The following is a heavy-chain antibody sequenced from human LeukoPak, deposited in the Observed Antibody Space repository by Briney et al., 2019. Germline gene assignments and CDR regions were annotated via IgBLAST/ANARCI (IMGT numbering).Heavy chain of an antibody. V-gene: IGHV4-59*01. CDR2: IYYSGST. Sequence: KASETLSLTCTVSGGSISSYYWSWIRQPPGKGLEWIGYIYYSGSTNYNPSLKSRVTISVDTSKNQFSLKLSSVTAADTAVYYCARENSSGSGRLDYWGQGTLVTVSS. D-gene: IGHD6-19*01. CDR1: GGSISSYY. CDR3: ARENSSGSGRLDY. J-gene: IGHJ4*02.